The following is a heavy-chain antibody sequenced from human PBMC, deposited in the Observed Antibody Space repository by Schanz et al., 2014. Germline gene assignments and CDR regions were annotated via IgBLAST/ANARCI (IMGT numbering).Heavy chain of an antibody. CDR3: AKVWGSDYFYPFDY. J-gene: IGHJ4*02. Sequence: QVQLVESGGGLVKPGGSLRLSCAASGFTFSDYYMSWIRQAPGKGLEWVAVVCYDGSKKYYADSVKGRFTISRDNSKNTLYLQMSSLRAEDTAVYYGAKVWGSDYFYPFDYWGQGTLVTVSS. D-gene: IGHD3-22*01. V-gene: IGHV3-33*06. CDR1: GFTFSDYY. CDR2: VCYDGSKK.